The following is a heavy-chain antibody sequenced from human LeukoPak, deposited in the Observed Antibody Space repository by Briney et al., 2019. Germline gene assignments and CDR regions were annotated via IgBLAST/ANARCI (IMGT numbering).Heavy chain of an antibody. Sequence: ASVKVSCKASGYTFTSYYMHWVRQAPGQGLEWMGWINTNTGNPTYAQGFTGRFVFSLDTSVSTAYLQISSLKAEDTAVYYCARGLVGWAPPRNYFDYWGQGTLVTVSS. D-gene: IGHD6-19*01. CDR1: GYTFTSYY. CDR3: ARGLVGWAPPRNYFDY. V-gene: IGHV7-4-1*02. J-gene: IGHJ4*02. CDR2: INTNTGNP.